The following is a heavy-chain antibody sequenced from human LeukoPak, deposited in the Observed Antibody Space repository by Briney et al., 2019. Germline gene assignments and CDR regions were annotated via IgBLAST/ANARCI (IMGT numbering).Heavy chain of an antibody. CDR3: TTESTGYYDSSGYHYY. CDR2: IKTKTDGGTT. V-gene: IGHV3-15*01. CDR1: GFTFSDYY. Sequence: GGSLRLSCAASGFTFSDYYMSWVRQAPGKGLEWVGRIKTKTDGGTTDYAAPVKGRFIISRDDSKNTLYLQMNSLKTEDTAVYYCTTESTGYYDSSGYHYYWGQGTLVTVSS. D-gene: IGHD3-22*01. J-gene: IGHJ4*02.